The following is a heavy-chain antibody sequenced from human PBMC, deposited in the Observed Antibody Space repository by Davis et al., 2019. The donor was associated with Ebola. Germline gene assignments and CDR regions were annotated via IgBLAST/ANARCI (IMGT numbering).Heavy chain of an antibody. J-gene: IGHJ3*02. V-gene: IGHV3-30-3*01. D-gene: IGHD3-3*01. Sequence: GGSLRLSCAASGFTFSSYAMHWVRQAPGKGLEWVAVISYDGSNKYYADSVKGRFTISRDNSKNTLYLQMNSLRAEDTAVYYCARTLTYYDFWSGYPHIDAFDIWGQGTMVTVSS. CDR3: ARTLTYYDFWSGYPHIDAFDI. CDR1: GFTFSSYA. CDR2: ISYDGSNK.